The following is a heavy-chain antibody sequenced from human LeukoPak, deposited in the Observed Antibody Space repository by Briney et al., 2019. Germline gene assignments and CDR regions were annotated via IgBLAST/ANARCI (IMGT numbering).Heavy chain of an antibody. CDR1: GGTFSSYA. V-gene: IGHV1-69*06. CDR3: AREAAVAGTEY. D-gene: IGHD6-19*01. Sequence: SVKVSCKASGGTFSSYAFSWVRQAPGQGLEWMGGIIPIFGTANYAQKFQGRVTITADKSTSTAYMELSSLRSEDTAVYYCAREAAVAGTEYWGQGTLVTVSS. J-gene: IGHJ4*02. CDR2: IIPIFGTA.